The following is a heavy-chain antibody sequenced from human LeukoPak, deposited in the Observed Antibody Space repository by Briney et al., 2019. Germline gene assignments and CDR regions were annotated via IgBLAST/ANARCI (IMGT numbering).Heavy chain of an antibody. D-gene: IGHD3-10*01. Sequence: SETLSLTCAVYGGSFSSYYWGWIRQPPGKGLEWIGSIYYSGSTYYNPSLKSRVTISVDTSKNQFSLKLSSVTAADTAVYYCARAYGSGSYPPDYWGQGTLVTVSS. V-gene: IGHV4-39*01. CDR2: IYYSGST. CDR1: GGSFSSYY. CDR3: ARAYGSGSYPPDY. J-gene: IGHJ4*02.